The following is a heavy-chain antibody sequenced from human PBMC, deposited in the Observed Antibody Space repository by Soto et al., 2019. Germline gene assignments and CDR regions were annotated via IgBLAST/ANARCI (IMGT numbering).Heavy chain of an antibody. Sequence: EVQLVESGGGLVQPGGSQRLSCAASGFTFSDHYMDWVRQAPGKGLEWVGRIRNKANSYTTDYAASVKGRFTISRDDSKHSLDLQMNSLKTEDTAIYYCARDSGKGAYFDYWGHGTLATVSS. CDR1: GFTFSDHY. D-gene: IGHD1-26*01. CDR2: IRNKANSYTT. CDR3: ARDSGKGAYFDY. V-gene: IGHV3-72*01. J-gene: IGHJ4*01.